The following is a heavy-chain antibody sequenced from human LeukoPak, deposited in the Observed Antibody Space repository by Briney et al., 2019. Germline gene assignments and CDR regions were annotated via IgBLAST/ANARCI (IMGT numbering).Heavy chain of an antibody. CDR1: GGSFSGYY. D-gene: IGHD3-22*01. Sequence: SENLSLNCAVYGGSFSGYYWRWIGQPQGKGREGRGEINHSGRTNENPSLKRRVTISVKTSKKQFSRKRSWVTAADTAVYYCASLGTREVITTSFDYWGQGTLVTVSS. V-gene: IGHV4-34*01. CDR2: INHSGRT. J-gene: IGHJ4*02. CDR3: ASLGTREVITTSFDY.